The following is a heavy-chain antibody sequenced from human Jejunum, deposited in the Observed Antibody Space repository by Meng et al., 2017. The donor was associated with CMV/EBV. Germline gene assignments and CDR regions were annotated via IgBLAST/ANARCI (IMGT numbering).Heavy chain of an antibody. CDR2: ISDYNSNT. J-gene: IGHJ4*02. CDR1: GYTFTSYG. CDR3: EGVEVEIGSGDC. D-gene: IGHD3-10*01. V-gene: IGHV1-18*01. Sequence: DQVVECGGAVQKLGASVWVSCTASGYTFTSYGITWVRQDPGQGLEWMRCISDYNSNTNQAQTHQGRLTITKDSYTRTAYREMRSLRSDDTAVYYCEGVEVEIGSGDCWGQGTLVTVSS.